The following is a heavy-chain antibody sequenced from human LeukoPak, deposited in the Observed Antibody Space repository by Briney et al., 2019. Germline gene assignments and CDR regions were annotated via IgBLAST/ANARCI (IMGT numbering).Heavy chain of an antibody. CDR1: GFTFSDYG. Sequence: GGSLRLSRAASGFTFSDYGIHGVRPAPGKGLEWVAVIGSDGSNKYYADSVKGRFTISRDNSKKTLYLQMNSLRVEDTAVYYCVRASGSFDYWGQGTLVTVSS. CDR3: VRASGSFDY. CDR2: IGSDGSNK. J-gene: IGHJ4*02. D-gene: IGHD3-10*01. V-gene: IGHV3-33*01.